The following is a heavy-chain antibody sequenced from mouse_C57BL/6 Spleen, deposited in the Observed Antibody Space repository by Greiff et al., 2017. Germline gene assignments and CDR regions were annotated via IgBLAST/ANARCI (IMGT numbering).Heavy chain of an antibody. CDR1: GYTFTDYY. V-gene: IGHV1-76*01. Sequence: QVQLKQSGAELVRPGASVTLSCKASGYTFTDYYINWVQQRPGQGLEWIARIYPGSGNTYYNEKFKGKATLTAEKSSSTAYMQLSSLTSEDSAVYFCARGVYYYGSSYGFAYWGQGTLVTVSA. CDR3: ARGVYYYGSSYGFAY. CDR2: IYPGSGNT. J-gene: IGHJ3*01. D-gene: IGHD1-1*01.